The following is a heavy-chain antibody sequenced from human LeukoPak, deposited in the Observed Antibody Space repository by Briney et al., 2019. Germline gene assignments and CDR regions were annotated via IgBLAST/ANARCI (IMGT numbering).Heavy chain of an antibody. CDR2: INPNNGGT. J-gene: IGHJ4*02. CDR1: GDTFTAYY. Sequence: ASVKVSCKASGDTFTAYYVHWVRQAPGQGLEWMGRINPNNGGTNYAQKFQGRVTMTRDTSISTAYMDLSRLRSDDTAVYYCARDNYDILTGYHDFNYWGQGTLVTVSS. CDR3: ARDNYDILTGYHDFNY. V-gene: IGHV1-2*06. D-gene: IGHD3-9*01.